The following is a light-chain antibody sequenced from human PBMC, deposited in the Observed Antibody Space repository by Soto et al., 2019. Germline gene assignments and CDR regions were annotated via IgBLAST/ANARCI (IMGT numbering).Light chain of an antibody. CDR3: ISYIPSTTSHWV. CDR1: NTDVGGYDR. J-gene: IGLJ3*02. CDR2: EVF. V-gene: IGLV2-14*01. Sequence: QSALTQPASVSGSPGQSITISCTGTNTDVGGYDRVSWYQHHPGKAPKMLIFEVFNRPSGISDRFSGSKSGDTASLTISGLQAEDEAVYYCISYIPSTTSHWVFGGGTQLAVL.